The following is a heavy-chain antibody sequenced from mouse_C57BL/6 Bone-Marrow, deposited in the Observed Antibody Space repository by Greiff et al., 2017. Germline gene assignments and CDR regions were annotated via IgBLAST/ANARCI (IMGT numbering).Heavy chain of an antibody. D-gene: IGHD1-1*01. Sequence: QVQLKESGPELVKPGASVKISCKASGYAFSSSWMNWVKQRPGKGLEWIGRIYPGDGDTNYNGKFKGKATLTADKSSSTAYMQLSSLTSEDSAVYFCAGVATGEWDYYAMDYWGQGTSVTVSS. CDR2: IYPGDGDT. CDR1: GYAFSSSW. CDR3: AGVATGEWDYYAMDY. J-gene: IGHJ4*01. V-gene: IGHV1-82*01.